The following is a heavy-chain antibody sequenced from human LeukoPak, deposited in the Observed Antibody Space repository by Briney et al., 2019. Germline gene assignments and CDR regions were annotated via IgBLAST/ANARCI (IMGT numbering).Heavy chain of an antibody. CDR2: ISYDGSNK. CDR1: GFTFSSYA. V-gene: IGHV3-30-3*01. CDR3: ARETVVVPAAPLDY. J-gene: IGHJ4*02. Sequence: GGSLRLSCAASGFTFSSYAMHWVRQAPGKGLEWVAVISYDGSNKYYADSVKGRFTISRDNSKNTLYLQMNSLRAEDTAVYYCARETVVVPAAPLDYWGQGTLVTVSS. D-gene: IGHD2-2*01.